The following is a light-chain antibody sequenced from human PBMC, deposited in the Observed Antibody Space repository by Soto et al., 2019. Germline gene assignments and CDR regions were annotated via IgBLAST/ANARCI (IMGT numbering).Light chain of an antibody. CDR1: QSVSSY. Sequence: EIVLTQSPATLSLSPGERVTLSCRASQSVSSYLAWYQQKPGQAPRLLIYDASIMATGIPARFRGSGAGTDFILTNSSQVPEDFALYYCQQRSNWPPTFGPGTKVGIK. CDR2: DAS. J-gene: IGKJ3*01. CDR3: QQRSNWPPT. V-gene: IGKV3-11*01.